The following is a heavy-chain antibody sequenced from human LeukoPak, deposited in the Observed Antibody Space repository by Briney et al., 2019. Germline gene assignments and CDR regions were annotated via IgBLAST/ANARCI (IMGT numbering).Heavy chain of an antibody. Sequence: GGSLRLSCAASGFTFSSYSMNWVRQAPGKGPEWVSYISSSSSTIYYADSVKGRFTISRDNSKNTLYLQMNSLRAEDTAVYYCAKILRLGELSPFDYWGQGTLVTVSS. D-gene: IGHD3-16*02. V-gene: IGHV3-48*01. CDR1: GFTFSSYS. J-gene: IGHJ4*02. CDR2: ISSSSSTI. CDR3: AKILRLGELSPFDY.